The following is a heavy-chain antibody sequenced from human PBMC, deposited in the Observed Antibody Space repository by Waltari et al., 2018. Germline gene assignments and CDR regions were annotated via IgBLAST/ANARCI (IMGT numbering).Heavy chain of an antibody. CDR1: GGTFSSYA. V-gene: IGHV1-69*05. CDR3: ARGVRGGDPLYYFDY. CDR2: IIPICGTA. Sequence: QVQLVQSGAEVKKPGSSVKVSCKASGGTFSSYAISWVRQAPGQGLEWMGGIIPICGTANYAQKFQGRVTITTDESTSTAYMELSSLRSEDTAVYYCARGVRGGDPLYYFDYWGQGTLVTVSS. J-gene: IGHJ4*02. D-gene: IGHD2-21*02.